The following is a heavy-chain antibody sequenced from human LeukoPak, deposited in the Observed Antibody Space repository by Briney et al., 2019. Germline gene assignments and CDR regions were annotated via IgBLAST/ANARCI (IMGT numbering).Heavy chain of an antibody. CDR3: ARGMPLPYSDDSSGQRAFDI. D-gene: IGHD3-22*01. J-gene: IGHJ3*02. CDR2: ISSSGSTI. CDR1: GFTFTDYY. Sequence: GGSLRLSCAASGFTFTDYYMSWIRQAPGKGLEWLSYISSSGSTIYYADSVKGRFIISRDNAKNSLYLQMNGLRADDTAVYYCARGMPLPYSDDSSGQRAFDIWGQGTMATVSS. V-gene: IGHV3-11*04.